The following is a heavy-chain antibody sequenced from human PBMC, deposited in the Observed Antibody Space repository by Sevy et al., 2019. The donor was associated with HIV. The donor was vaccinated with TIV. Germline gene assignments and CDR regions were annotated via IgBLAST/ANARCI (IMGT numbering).Heavy chain of an antibody. CDR1: GFIFSNVW. CDR3: TTGHDSGAIFDY. V-gene: IGHV3-15*01. J-gene: IGHJ4*02. Sequence: GGSLRLSCTASGFIFSNVWMSWVRQAPGKGLEWVGRIKTETDGGTIDYAAPVKDRFTISRVDSKNTLYLEMNTLKTEDTAVYFCTTGHDSGAIFDYWGQGTLVTVSS. D-gene: IGHD2-8*02. CDR2: IKTETDGGTI.